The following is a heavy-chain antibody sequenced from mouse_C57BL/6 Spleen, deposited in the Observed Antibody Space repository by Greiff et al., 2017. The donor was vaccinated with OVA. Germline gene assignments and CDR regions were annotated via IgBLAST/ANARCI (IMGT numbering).Heavy chain of an antibody. CDR2: IYPSDSET. J-gene: IGHJ4*01. V-gene: IGHV1-61*01. Sequence: VQLQQPGAELVRPGSSVKLSCKASGYTFTSYWMDWVKQRPGQGLEWIGNIYPSDSETHYNQKFKDKATLTVDKSSSTAYMQLSSLTSEDSAVYDCARGYCGSGGYAMDCWGQGTSVTVSS. D-gene: IGHD1-1*01. CDR1: GYTFTSYW. CDR3: ARGYCGSGGYAMDC.